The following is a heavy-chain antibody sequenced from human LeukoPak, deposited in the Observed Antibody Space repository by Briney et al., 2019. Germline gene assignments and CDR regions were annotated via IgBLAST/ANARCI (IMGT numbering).Heavy chain of an antibody. V-gene: IGHV3-15*01. J-gene: IGHJ3*01. CDR1: GFSFTNTW. D-gene: IGHD3-10*01. Sequence: GGSLRLSCEASGFSFTNTWMSWVRQAPGKGLEWVGRVKSKADDGTTDYAAPVQGRFTISRDDSKNTLSLQMNSLKTEDTAVYYCATEGGSGSYYGDDAFDLWGQGTMVTVSS. CDR3: ATEGGSGSYYGDDAFDL. CDR2: VKSKADDGTT.